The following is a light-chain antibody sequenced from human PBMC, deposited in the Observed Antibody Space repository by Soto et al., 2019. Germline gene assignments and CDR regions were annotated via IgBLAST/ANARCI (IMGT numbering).Light chain of an antibody. CDR3: HPFGRSPIFT. Sequence: EIVLTQSPGTLSLSPGERATLSCRTSQTLNSNYLAWYQQRPGQAPRLLIYGASIRAAGIPDRFSGSGSAKDFTLTLSRLEPEDFAVYHCHPFGRSPIFTFGHGHTVDIK. CDR2: GAS. J-gene: IGKJ3*01. CDR1: QTLNSNY. V-gene: IGKV3-20*01.